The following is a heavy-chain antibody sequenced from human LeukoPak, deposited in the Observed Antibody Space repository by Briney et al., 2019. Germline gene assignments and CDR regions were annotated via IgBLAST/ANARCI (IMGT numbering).Heavy chain of an antibody. CDR2: INHSGST. D-gene: IGHD2-15*01. Sequence: SETLSLTCTVSGGSISSSSYYWSWIRQPPGKRLEWIGEINHSGSTNYNPSLKSRVTISVDTSKNQFSLKLSSVTAADTAVYYCARGPSVVVAADYWGQGTLVTVSS. V-gene: IGHV4-39*07. CDR3: ARGPSVVVAADY. J-gene: IGHJ4*02. CDR1: GGSISSSSYY.